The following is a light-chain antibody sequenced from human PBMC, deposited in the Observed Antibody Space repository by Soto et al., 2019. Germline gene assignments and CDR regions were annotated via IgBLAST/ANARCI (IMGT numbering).Light chain of an antibody. V-gene: IGLV1-40*01. CDR2: GNS. J-gene: IGLJ2*01. CDR1: SSNIGAGYD. Sequence: QSVLTQPPSVSGAPGQRVTISCTGNSSNIGAGYDVHWYHQLPGTAPKLLIYGNSDRPSGVPDRFSGSKSGTSASLAITGLQAEDEADYYCQSYDSSLSGVVFGGGTKVTVL. CDR3: QSYDSSLSGVV.